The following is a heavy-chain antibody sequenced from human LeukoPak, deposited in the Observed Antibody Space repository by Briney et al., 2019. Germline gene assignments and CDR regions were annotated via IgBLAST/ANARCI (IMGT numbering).Heavy chain of an antibody. V-gene: IGHV3-23*01. CDR2: ISGGGGST. CDR1: GFTFNDYA. J-gene: IGHJ5*02. D-gene: IGHD5-12*01. CDR3: AKSLLDDSGFDYNWFDP. Sequence: GGSLRLSCATSGFTFNDYAMNWVRQAPGGGLEWVSVISGGGGSTYYADSVKGRFTISRDNSKNTLYLQMNSLRVEDTAVYYCAKSLLDDSGFDYNWFDPWGQGTLVTVSS.